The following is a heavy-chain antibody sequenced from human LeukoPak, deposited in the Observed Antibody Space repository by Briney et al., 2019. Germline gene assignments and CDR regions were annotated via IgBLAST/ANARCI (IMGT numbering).Heavy chain of an antibody. CDR2: ISYDGSNK. Sequence: PGRSLRLSCAASGFTFSSYGMHWVRQAPGKGLEWVAVISYDGSNKYYADSVKSRFTISRDNSKNTLYLQMNSLRAEDTAVYYCASGYDGTLDYWGQGTLVTVSS. V-gene: IGHV3-30*03. CDR3: ASGYDGTLDY. D-gene: IGHD5-12*01. J-gene: IGHJ4*02. CDR1: GFTFSSYG.